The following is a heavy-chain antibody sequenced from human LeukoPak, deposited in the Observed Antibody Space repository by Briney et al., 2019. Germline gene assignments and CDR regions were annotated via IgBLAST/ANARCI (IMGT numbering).Heavy chain of an antibody. J-gene: IGHJ4*02. CDR2: IYYSGST. CDR3: AKVSDRDSSGYYWGFEY. Sequence: PSETLSLTCTVSGGSISGYYRSWIRQPPGKGLECIGYIYYSGSTNYNPSLKSRVTISVDTSRNQFSLKLTSVTAADTAVYYCAKVSDRDSSGYYWGFEYWGQGTLVTVSS. V-gene: IGHV4-59*08. CDR1: GGSISGYY. D-gene: IGHD3-22*01.